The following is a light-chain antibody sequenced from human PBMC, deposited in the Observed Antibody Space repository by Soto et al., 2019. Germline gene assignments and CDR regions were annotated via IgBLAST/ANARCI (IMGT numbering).Light chain of an antibody. Sequence: EIVLTQSPGTLSLSPGERATLSCRASQTVTSNYLAWYQQRPGQAPRLLIYGASTRATGIPDRFSGSGSGTDFTLTINILEPEDLAVYYCQQYAALPFTFGPGTTVDI. CDR3: QQYAALPFT. J-gene: IGKJ3*01. V-gene: IGKV3-20*01. CDR1: QTVTSNY. CDR2: GAS.